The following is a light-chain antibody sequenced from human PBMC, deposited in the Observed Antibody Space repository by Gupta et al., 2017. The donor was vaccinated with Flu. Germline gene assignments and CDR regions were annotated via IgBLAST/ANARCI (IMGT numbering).Light chain of an antibody. CDR2: GAS. CDR1: QSVSSN. V-gene: IGKV3-15*01. J-gene: IGKJ2*01. Sequence: EIVMTQSPATLSVSPGERATLSCRASQSVSSNLALYQQKPGQAPRPLIYGASTRATDIPASFSGSGSGTEFTLTISSLQPEDFAVYYCQQYNNWPPGYTFGQGTKLEIK. CDR3: QQYNNWPPGYT.